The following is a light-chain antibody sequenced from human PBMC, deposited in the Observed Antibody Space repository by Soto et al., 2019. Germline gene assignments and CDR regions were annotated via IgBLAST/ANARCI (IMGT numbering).Light chain of an antibody. CDR1: QRVYSN. Sequence: EILMTQSPDTLSVSPVESATLSCRASQRVYSNLAWYQQRPGQAPRLLIYGASTRATGVPARFSGRGSGTEFTLTISSLQSEDFAVYYCQQYNNWPPITFGQGTRLEIK. CDR3: QQYNNWPPIT. J-gene: IGKJ5*01. V-gene: IGKV3-15*01. CDR2: GAS.